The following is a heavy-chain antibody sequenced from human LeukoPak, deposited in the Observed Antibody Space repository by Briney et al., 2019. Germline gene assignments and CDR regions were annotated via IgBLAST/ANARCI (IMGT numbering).Heavy chain of an antibody. CDR2: ISTCTYI. D-gene: IGHD3-16*01. CDR1: GFTFSRFE. V-gene: IGHV3-48*03. Sequence: PGVPLRLSCVPSGFTFSRFELNCVPQAPGKGLEWVSHISTCTYIAYADSVKGRFTISRDNAKNSLYLQMNSLRAEETAVYYCAKAPRFGDHATEYYYYYMHVWGKGTTVTVSS. J-gene: IGHJ6*03. CDR3: AKAPRFGDHATEYYYYYMHV.